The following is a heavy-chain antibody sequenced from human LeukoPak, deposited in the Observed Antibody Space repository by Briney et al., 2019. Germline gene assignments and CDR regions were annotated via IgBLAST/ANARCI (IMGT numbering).Heavy chain of an antibody. D-gene: IGHD6-19*01. V-gene: IGHV4-4*07. Sequence: SETLSLTCSVSGGSISSYYWSWIRQPAGKGLEWVGRIYTSGSTNYNPSLKSRVTMSVDTSKNQFSLKLSSVTAADTAVYYCARGVGYSSGWYREYYFDYWGQETLVTVSS. J-gene: IGHJ4*02. CDR2: IYTSGST. CDR1: GGSISSYY. CDR3: ARGVGYSSGWYREYYFDY.